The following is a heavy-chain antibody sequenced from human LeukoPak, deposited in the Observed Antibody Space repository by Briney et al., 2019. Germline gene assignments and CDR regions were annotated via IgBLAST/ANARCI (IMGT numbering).Heavy chain of an antibody. D-gene: IGHD2-15*01. Sequence: SETLSLTCTVSGGSICSGGYYWSWIRQHPGKGLEWIGYIYYSGSTYYNPSLKSRVTISVDTSKNQFSLKLSSVTAADTAVYYCARDEDGNWFDPWGQGTLVTVSS. CDR3: ARDEDGNWFDP. J-gene: IGHJ5*02. CDR1: GGSICSGGYY. V-gene: IGHV4-31*03. CDR2: IYYSGST.